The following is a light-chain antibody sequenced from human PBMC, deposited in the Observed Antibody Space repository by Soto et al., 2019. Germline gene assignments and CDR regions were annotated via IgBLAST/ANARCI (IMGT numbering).Light chain of an antibody. J-gene: IGLJ1*01. V-gene: IGLV7-46*01. Sequence: QAVVTQEHSLTVSPGGTVTLTCGSSTGAVATVHYAYWFHQKPGQAPRQLIDDTYNRFSWTPARFSGSLLGGKAALTLSGAQPEDEDDYYCLLYSGGYVFGPGTKLTVL. CDR2: DTY. CDR1: TGAVATVHY. CDR3: LLYSGGYV.